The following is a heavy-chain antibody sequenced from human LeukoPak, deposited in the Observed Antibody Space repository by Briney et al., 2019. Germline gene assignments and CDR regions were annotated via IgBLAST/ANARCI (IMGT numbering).Heavy chain of an antibody. D-gene: IGHD2-2*01. CDR2: ISAYNGNT. J-gene: IGHJ6*03. CDR3: ARGSIVPAKYLYYYYYMDV. Sequence: ASVKVSCKASGYTFTSYGINWVRQAPGQGLEWMGWISAYNGNTNYAQKLQGRVTMTTDTSTSTAYMELRSLRSDDTAVYYCARGSIVPAKYLYYYYYMDVWGKGTTVTVSS. CDR1: GYTFTSYG. V-gene: IGHV1-18*01.